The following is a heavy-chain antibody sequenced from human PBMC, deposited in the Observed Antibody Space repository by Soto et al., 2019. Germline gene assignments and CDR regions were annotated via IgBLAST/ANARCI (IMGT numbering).Heavy chain of an antibody. Sequence: QVQLVQSGAEVKKPGASVKVSCKASGYTFTSYGISWVRQAPGQGLEWMGWSSAYKGNTNYAQKLQGRVTMTTNTSTSTADMELRSLRSDDTAVYYSARVIAAPADFDYWGQGNLVTVSS. CDR2: SSAYKGNT. D-gene: IGHD6-13*01. CDR3: ARVIAAPADFDY. V-gene: IGHV1-18*01. J-gene: IGHJ4*02. CDR1: GYTFTSYG.